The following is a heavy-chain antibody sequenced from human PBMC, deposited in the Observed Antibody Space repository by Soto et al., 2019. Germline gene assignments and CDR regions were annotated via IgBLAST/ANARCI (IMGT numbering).Heavy chain of an antibody. J-gene: IGHJ5*02. D-gene: IGHD5-12*01. CDR1: SGSISRYY. CDR3: ATEKYSAGSLNGFDT. CDR2: IKYSGRI. V-gene: IGHV4-59*01. Sequence: PSETLSLTCSISSGSISRYYCSWIRQPPGKGLEWIGYIKYSGRINYNPSLKSRVTISVDTSLTQFSLKLSSVTAADTSFYYCATEKYSAGSLNGFDTWGQGTPVTVSS.